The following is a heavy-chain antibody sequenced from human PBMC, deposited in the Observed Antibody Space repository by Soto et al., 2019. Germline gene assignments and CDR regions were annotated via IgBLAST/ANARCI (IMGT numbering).Heavy chain of an antibody. CDR1: GGYISSSSYY. J-gene: IGHJ4*02. CDR3: ARRYGGTFDY. CDR2: IYYSGST. D-gene: IGHD2-15*01. V-gene: IGHV4-39*07. Sequence: SETLSLTCTVAGGYISSSSYYWGWIRQPPGKGLEWIGSIYYSGSTYYNPSPKSRVTISVDTSKNQFSLKLSSVTAADTAVYYCARRYGGTFDYWVQGTLVTVSS.